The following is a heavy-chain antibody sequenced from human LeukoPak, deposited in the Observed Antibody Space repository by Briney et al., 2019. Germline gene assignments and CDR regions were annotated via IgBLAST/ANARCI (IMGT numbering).Heavy chain of an antibody. Sequence: ASVKVSCKASGYRFTSDMYAIHWMRQAPGHRLEWLGYINAGTGKTTYSQKFQGRVTITGDTYASTVSMELSSLTSEDTATYYCARDSDSSGWSWVYWGQGTLLIVSS. CDR3: ARDSDSSGWSWVY. CDR2: INAGTGKT. J-gene: IGHJ4*02. D-gene: IGHD6-19*01. V-gene: IGHV1-3*01. CDR1: GYRFTSDMYA.